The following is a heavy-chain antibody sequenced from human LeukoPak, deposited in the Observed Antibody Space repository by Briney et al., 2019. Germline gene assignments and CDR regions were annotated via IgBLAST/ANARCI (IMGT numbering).Heavy chain of an antibody. CDR3: VRGWGSNVYASAFDV. Sequence: GGSLRLSCAASGFTFSTYGMHWVRQAPGKGLEWVTVIWHDGSHKDYADSVKGRLTISRDNSKNTLYLQMNDLRAEDTAVYFCVRGWGSNVYASAFDVWGQGTMVTVSS. V-gene: IGHV3-33*01. CDR1: GFTFSTYG. J-gene: IGHJ3*01. CDR2: IWHDGSHK. D-gene: IGHD3-16*01.